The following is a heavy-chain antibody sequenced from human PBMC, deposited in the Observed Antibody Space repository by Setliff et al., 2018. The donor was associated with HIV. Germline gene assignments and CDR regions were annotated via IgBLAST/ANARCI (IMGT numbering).Heavy chain of an antibody. J-gene: IGHJ3*02. CDR3: ARDRGFLFYYGSGSYYNDAFDI. CDR1: GVSISSYY. CDR2: IYYSGST. D-gene: IGHD3-10*01. Sequence: PSETLSLTCTVSGVSISSYYWSWIRQPPGKGLEWIGYIYYSGSTNYNPSLKSRVTISVDTSKNQFSLKLSSVTAAETAVYYCARDRGFLFYYGSGSYYNDAFDIRGQGTMVTVSS. V-gene: IGHV4-59*01.